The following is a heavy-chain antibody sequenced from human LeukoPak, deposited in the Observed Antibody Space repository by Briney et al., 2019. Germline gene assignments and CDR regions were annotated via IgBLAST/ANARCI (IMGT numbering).Heavy chain of an antibody. V-gene: IGHV3-7*01. CDR2: INQDGSEK. J-gene: IGHJ6*03. D-gene: IGHD6-13*01. CDR3: AREMSSSWYASVVGYYYYYYMDV. Sequence: PGGSLRLSCAASGFTFSSYWMSWVRQAPGKGLEWVANINQDGSEKYYADSVKGRFTISRDNAKDSLYLQMNSLRSEDTAVYYCAREMSSSWYASVVGYYYYYYMDVWGKGTTVTVSS. CDR1: GFTFSSYW.